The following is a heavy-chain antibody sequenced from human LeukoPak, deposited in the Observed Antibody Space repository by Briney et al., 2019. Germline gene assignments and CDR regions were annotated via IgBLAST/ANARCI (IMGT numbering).Heavy chain of an antibody. CDR1: GYTFTSYY. CDR3: ARDPARYCSSTSCYGMDV. V-gene: IGHV1-46*01. D-gene: IGHD2-2*01. J-gene: IGHJ6*02. Sequence: ASVKVSCKASGYTFTSYYMHWVRQAPGQGLEWMGIINPSGGSTSYAQKFQGRVTMTRDTSTSIVYMELSSLRSEDMAVYYCARDPARYCSSTSCYGMDVWGQGTTVTVSS. CDR2: INPSGGST.